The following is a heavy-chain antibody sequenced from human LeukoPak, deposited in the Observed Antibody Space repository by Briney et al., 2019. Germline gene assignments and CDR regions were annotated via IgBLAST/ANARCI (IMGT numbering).Heavy chain of an antibody. V-gene: IGHV3-7*04. D-gene: IGHD4-11*01. CDR3: ARGYSRFDY. CDR1: GFTFSNYW. Sequence: GGSLRLSCAASGFTFSNYWMSWVSQAPGKGLEWVANIKQDGSEKYYVDSVKGRFTISRDNAKNSLYVQMNSLRAEDTAVYYCARGYSRFDYWGQGTLVTVSS. J-gene: IGHJ4*02. CDR2: IKQDGSEK.